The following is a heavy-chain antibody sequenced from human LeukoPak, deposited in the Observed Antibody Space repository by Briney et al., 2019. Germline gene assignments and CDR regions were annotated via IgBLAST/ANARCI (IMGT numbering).Heavy chain of an antibody. J-gene: IGHJ5*02. Sequence: GSSVKVSCKASGGTFSSYAISWVRQAPGQGLEWMGWISAYNGNTNYAQKLQGRVTMTTDTSTSTAYMELRSLRSDDTAVYYCARDGIHCSGGSCYSDGWFDPWGQGTLVTVSS. CDR1: GGTFSSYA. CDR3: ARDGIHCSGGSCYSDGWFDP. V-gene: IGHV1-18*01. CDR2: ISAYNGNT. D-gene: IGHD2-15*01.